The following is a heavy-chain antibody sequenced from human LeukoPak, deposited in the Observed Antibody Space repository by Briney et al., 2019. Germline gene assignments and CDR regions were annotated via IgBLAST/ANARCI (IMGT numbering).Heavy chain of an antibody. CDR1: GGSISSYY. CDR3: ARAEFWSGPPDY. CDR2: IYYSGST. Sequence: KPSETLSLTCTVSGGSISSYYWSWIRQPPGKELEWIGYIYYSGSTNYNPSLKNRVTISVDTSKNQFSLKLSSVTAADTAVYYCARAEFWSGPPDYWGQGTLVTVSS. J-gene: IGHJ4*02. V-gene: IGHV4-59*01. D-gene: IGHD3-3*01.